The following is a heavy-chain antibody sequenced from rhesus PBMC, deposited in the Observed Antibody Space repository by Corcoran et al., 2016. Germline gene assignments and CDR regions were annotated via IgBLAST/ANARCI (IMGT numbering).Heavy chain of an antibody. CDR3: AIRGWVGSGYEDDYGWDY. CDR2: INGNSGST. D-gene: IGHD3-9*01. J-gene: IGHJ4*01. Sequence: QVQLQESGPGLVKPSETLSLTCTVSGASISSYWWSWIRQPPGKGLEWIGEINGNSGSTNYNPSLKSRVTISRDTSKNQFSLKLSSVTAADTAVYYCAIRGWVGSGYEDDYGWDYWGQGVLVTVSS. V-gene: IGHV4-80*01. CDR1: GASISSYW.